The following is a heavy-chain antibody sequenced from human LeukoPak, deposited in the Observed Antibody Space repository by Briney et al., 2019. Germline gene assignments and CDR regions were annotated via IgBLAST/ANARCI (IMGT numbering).Heavy chain of an antibody. Sequence: ASVKVSCKASGYTFTSYDINWVRQATGQGLEWMGWMNPNSGNTGYAQKIQGRVTMTRNTSISTAYMELSSLRSEDTAVYYCARTPIAARRGYYFDYWGQGTLVTVSS. J-gene: IGHJ4*02. CDR3: ARTPIAARRGYYFDY. CDR1: GYTFTSYD. D-gene: IGHD6-6*01. CDR2: MNPNSGNT. V-gene: IGHV1-8*01.